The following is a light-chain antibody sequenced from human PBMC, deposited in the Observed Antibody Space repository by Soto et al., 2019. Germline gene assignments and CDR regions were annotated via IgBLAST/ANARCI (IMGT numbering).Light chain of an antibody. CDR1: SSDVGGYNY. CDR3: SSYAGSNNWV. V-gene: IGLV2-8*01. Sequence: QSVLTQPPSASGSPGQSVTISCTGTSSDVGGYNYVSWYQQHPGKAPKLMIYEDSKRPSGVPDRFSGSKSGNTASLTVSGLQAEDEADYYCSSYAGSNNWVFGGGTKVTVL. CDR2: EDS. J-gene: IGLJ2*01.